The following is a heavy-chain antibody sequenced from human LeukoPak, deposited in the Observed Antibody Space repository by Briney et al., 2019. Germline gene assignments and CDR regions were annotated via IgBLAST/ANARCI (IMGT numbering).Heavy chain of an antibody. CDR2: TSGSGGST. Sequence: PSETLSLTCTVSGGSISSYYWSWVRQAPGKGLEWVSATSGSGGSTYYADSVKGRFTISRDNSKNTLYLQMNSLRAEDTALYYCAATYSGNWEFDYWGQGTLVTVSS. J-gene: IGHJ4*02. D-gene: IGHD1-26*01. CDR1: GGSISSYY. V-gene: IGHV3-23*01. CDR3: AATYSGNWEFDY.